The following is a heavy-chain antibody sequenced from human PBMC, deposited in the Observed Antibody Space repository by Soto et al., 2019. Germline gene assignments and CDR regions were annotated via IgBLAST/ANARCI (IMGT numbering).Heavy chain of an antibody. CDR1: GLTFSNYW. J-gene: IGHJ4*02. CDR2: INSDGSST. V-gene: IGHV3-74*03. CDR3: ARDPAPIGWYDY. Sequence: LRLSCAASGLTFSNYWMHWVRQAPGKGLVWVSRINSDGSSTMYADSVKGRFTIFRDNAKNTLYLQMNSLRAEDMAVYYCARDPAPIGWYDYWGQGTLVTVSS. D-gene: IGHD6-19*01.